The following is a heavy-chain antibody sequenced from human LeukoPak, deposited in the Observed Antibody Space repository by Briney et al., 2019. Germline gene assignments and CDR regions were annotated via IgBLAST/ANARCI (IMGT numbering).Heavy chain of an antibody. J-gene: IGHJ4*02. CDR1: GGSISSGDYY. Sequence: PSQTLSLTCTVSGGSISSGDYYWSWIRQPPGKSLEWIGYIYYSGSTYYNPSLKSRVTISVDTSKNQFSLKLSSVTAADTAVYYCARVVVAATYYFDYWGQGTLVTVSS. D-gene: IGHD2-15*01. CDR2: IYYSGST. CDR3: ARVVVAATYYFDY. V-gene: IGHV4-30-4*01.